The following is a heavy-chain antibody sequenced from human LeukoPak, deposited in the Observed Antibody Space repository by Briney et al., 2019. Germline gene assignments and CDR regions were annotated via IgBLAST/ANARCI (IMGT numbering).Heavy chain of an antibody. V-gene: IGHV3-72*01. Sequence: PGGSLRLSCAASGFTFSDHYMDWVRRAPGKGLEWVGRTRNKANSYTTEYAASVKGRFTISRDDSKNSLYLQMNSLKTEDTAVYYCAVTVTTVSNYFDYWGQGTLVTVSS. CDR1: GFTFSDHY. CDR3: AVTVTTVSNYFDY. J-gene: IGHJ4*02. CDR2: TRNKANSYTT. D-gene: IGHD4-17*01.